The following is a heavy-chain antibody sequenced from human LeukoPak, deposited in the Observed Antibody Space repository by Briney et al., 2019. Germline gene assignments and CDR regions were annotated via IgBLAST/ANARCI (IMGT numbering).Heavy chain of an antibody. CDR3: ARVGDSLPPRPYYYYGMDV. CDR1: GYSFTSYW. D-gene: IGHD2-21*01. J-gene: IGHJ6*02. CDR2: IYPGDSDT. V-gene: IGHV5-51*01. Sequence: PGESLKISCKGSGYSFTSYWIGWVRQMPGKGLEWMGIIYPGDSDTRYSPSFQGQVTISADKSISTAYLQWSSLKASDTAMYYCARVGDSLPPRPYYYYGMDVWGQGTTVTVSS.